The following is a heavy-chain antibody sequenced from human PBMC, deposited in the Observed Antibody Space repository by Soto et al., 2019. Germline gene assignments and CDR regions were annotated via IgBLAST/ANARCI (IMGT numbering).Heavy chain of an antibody. CDR1: GFTVSSNY. CDR2: IYSGGST. Sequence: GGSLRLSCAASGFTVSSNYMSWVRQAPGKGLEWVSVIYSGGSTYYADSVKGRFTISRDNSKNTLYLQMNSLRAEDTAVYYCARASRYSYGYKEYYYYGMDVWGQGTKVTVSS. V-gene: IGHV3-66*01. J-gene: IGHJ6*02. CDR3: ARASRYSYGYKEYYYYGMDV. D-gene: IGHD5-18*01.